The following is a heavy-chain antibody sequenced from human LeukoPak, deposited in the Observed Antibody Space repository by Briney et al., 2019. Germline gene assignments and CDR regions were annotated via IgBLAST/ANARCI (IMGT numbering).Heavy chain of an antibody. CDR3: ARGVTTYYFDY. Sequence: ASVKVSCKASGYTFTGYYMHWVRQAPGQGLEWMGWINPNSGGTNCAQKFQGRVTMTRDTSISTAYMELSRLRSDDTAVYYCARGVTTYYFDYWGQGTLVTVSS. V-gene: IGHV1-2*02. J-gene: IGHJ4*02. CDR2: INPNSGGT. CDR1: GYTFTGYY. D-gene: IGHD1-1*01.